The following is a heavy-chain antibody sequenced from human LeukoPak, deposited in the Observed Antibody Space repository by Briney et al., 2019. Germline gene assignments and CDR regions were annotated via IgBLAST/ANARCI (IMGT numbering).Heavy chain of an antibody. CDR3: ARAVGVVVPAAMPS. D-gene: IGHD2-2*01. V-gene: IGHV4-39*07. CDR2: IYYSGST. CDR1: GGSISSSRDY. J-gene: IGHJ4*02. Sequence: SETLSLTCIVSGGSISSSRDYWAWIRQPPGKGLEWIANIYYSGSTYYSPSLKSRVIISVDTSKNQFSLKLSSVTAADTAVYYCARAVGVVVPAAMPSWGQGTLVTVSS.